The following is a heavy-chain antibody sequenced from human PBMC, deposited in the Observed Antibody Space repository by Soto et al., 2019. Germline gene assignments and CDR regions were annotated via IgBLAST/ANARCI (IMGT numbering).Heavy chain of an antibody. Sequence: EVQLLESGGGLVQPGGSLRLSCAASGFTFSSYAMSWVRQAPGKGLEWVSAISGSGGSTYYADSVKGRFTISRDNSKNTLYLQMNSLRAEDTAVYYCAKDQDGLSGTTYRMSYYYYYMDVWGKGTTVTVSS. CDR1: GFTFSSYA. J-gene: IGHJ6*03. CDR2: ISGSGGST. D-gene: IGHD1-7*01. CDR3: AKDQDGLSGTTYRMSYYYYYMDV. V-gene: IGHV3-23*01.